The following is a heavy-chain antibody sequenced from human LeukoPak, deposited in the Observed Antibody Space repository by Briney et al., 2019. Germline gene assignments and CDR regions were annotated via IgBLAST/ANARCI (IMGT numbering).Heavy chain of an antibody. CDR1: GFTFSSYG. J-gene: IGHJ4*02. V-gene: IGHV3-30*02. Sequence: GGSLRLSCAASGFTFSSYGMHWVRQAPGKGLEWVAFIRYDGSNKYYADSVKGRFTISRDNAKNSLYLQMNSLRAEDTAVYYCARGAKWLRSPIDYWGQGTLVTVSS. D-gene: IGHD5-12*01. CDR2: IRYDGSNK. CDR3: ARGAKWLRSPIDY.